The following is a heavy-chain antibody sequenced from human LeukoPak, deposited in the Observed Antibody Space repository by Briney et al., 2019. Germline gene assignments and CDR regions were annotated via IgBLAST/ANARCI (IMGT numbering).Heavy chain of an antibody. CDR2: IYYSGST. Sequence: PSETLSLTCTVSGGSISSYYWSWIRQPPGKGLEWIGNIYYSGSTYYNPSLKSRVTISVATSKNQFSLKLSSVTAADTAVYYCARHGSGSYNYWGQGTLVTVSS. J-gene: IGHJ4*02. CDR1: GGSISSYY. V-gene: IGHV4-59*04. CDR3: ARHGSGSYNY. D-gene: IGHD3-10*01.